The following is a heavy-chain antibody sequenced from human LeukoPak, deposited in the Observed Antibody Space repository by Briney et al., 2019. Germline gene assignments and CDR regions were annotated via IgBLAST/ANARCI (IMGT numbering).Heavy chain of an antibody. Sequence: GGSLRLSCAASGFTFNNYAMNWVRQAPGKGLEWVAVVSYDESDKYYADSVKGQFTISRDNSKNTLYLQMNSLRAEDTAVYYCARPLAGWQQLIGALDYWGQGTLVTVSS. CDR1: GFTFNNYA. CDR3: ARPLAGWQQLIGALDY. V-gene: IGHV3-30*04. J-gene: IGHJ4*02. CDR2: VSYDESDK. D-gene: IGHD2-15*01.